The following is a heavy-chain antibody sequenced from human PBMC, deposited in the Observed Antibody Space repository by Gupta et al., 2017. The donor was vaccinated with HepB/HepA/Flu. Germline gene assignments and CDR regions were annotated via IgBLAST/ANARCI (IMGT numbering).Heavy chain of an antibody. CDR2: IAYDGSNK. J-gene: IGHJ6*02. V-gene: IGHV3-30-3*01. Sequence: QVQLVESGGGVVQPGRSLRLSCAASAFPFSSYPMHWVRQAPGKGLEWVAVIAYDGSNKYYADSVKGRFTISRDNSKNTLYLQMNSLRAEDTAVYYCARDHMIVVVRAYYYYGMDVWGQGTTVTVSS. CDR3: ARDHMIVVVRAYYYYGMDV. CDR1: AFPFSSYP. D-gene: IGHD3-22*01.